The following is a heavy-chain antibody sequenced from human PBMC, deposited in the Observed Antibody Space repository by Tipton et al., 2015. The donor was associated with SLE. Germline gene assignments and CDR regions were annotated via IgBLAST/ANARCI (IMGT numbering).Heavy chain of an antibody. CDR1: GFTFSSYS. Sequence: SLRLSCAASGFTFSSYSMNWVRQAPGKGLEWVSSISSSSSYIYYADSVKGRFTISRDNAKNALYLQMNSLRAEDTAVYYCARDIVRATVIDYWGQGTLVTVSS. D-gene: IGHD1-26*01. CDR2: ISSSSSYI. CDR3: ARDIVRATVIDY. V-gene: IGHV3-21*01. J-gene: IGHJ4*02.